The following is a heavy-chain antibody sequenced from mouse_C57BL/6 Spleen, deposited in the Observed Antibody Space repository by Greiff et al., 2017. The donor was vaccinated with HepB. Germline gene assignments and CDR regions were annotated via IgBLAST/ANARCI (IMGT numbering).Heavy chain of an antibody. CDR2: INPYNGGT. CDR1: GYTFTDYY. V-gene: IGHV1-19*01. J-gene: IGHJ4*01. CDR3: ASQIEVYYGSSYDYYAMDY. Sequence: VQLQQSGPVLVKPGASVKMSCKASGYTFTDYYMNWVKQSHGKSLEWIGVINPYNGGTSYNQKFKGKATLTVDKSSSTAYMELNSLTSEDSAVYYCASQIEVYYGSSYDYYAMDYWGQGTSVTVSS. D-gene: IGHD1-1*01.